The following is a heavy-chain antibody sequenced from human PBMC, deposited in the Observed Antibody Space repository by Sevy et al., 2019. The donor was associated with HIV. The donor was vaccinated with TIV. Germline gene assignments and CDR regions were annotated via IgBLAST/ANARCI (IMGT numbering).Heavy chain of an antibody. CDR1: GYSISSGYY. D-gene: IGHD6-6*01. V-gene: IGHV4-38-2*01. J-gene: IGHJ4*02. CDR3: ARPGRSSSSFYFDY. CDR2: IYHSGST. Sequence: SETLSLTCAVSGYSISSGYYWGWIRQPPGKGLEWIGSIYHSGSTYYNPSLKSRVTISVDTSKNQFSLKLSSVTAADTAVYDCARPGRSSSSFYFDYWGQGTLVTVSS.